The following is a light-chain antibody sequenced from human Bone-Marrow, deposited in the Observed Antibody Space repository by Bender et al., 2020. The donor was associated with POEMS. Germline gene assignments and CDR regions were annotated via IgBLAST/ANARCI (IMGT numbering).Light chain of an antibody. J-gene: IGLJ3*02. CDR1: SSNIGRNY. Sequence: QSVLTQPPSASGTPGQRVTISCSGSSSNIGRNYVYWYQQLAGTAPKLLIYKNNQRPSGIPDRFSGSKSGTSATLGITGLQTGDEADYYCGTWDSSLNAGVFGGGTKLTVL. CDR2: KNN. V-gene: IGLV1-51*02. CDR3: GTWDSSLNAGV.